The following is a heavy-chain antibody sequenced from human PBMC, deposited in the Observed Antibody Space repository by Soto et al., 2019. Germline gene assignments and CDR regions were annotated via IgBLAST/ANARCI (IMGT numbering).Heavy chain of an antibody. D-gene: IGHD3-3*01. CDR1: GFSISDCS. J-gene: IGHJ4*02. V-gene: IGHV3-48*01. Sequence: GGSLRLSCAASGFSISDCSMNWVRRAPGKGLEWISYISTNNDAIYYADSVKGRFTISRDNAKNTLYLQMNSLRAEDTALYYCAKDTSGCFDYWGQGTLVTVSS. CDR2: ISTNNDAI. CDR3: AKDTSGCFDY.